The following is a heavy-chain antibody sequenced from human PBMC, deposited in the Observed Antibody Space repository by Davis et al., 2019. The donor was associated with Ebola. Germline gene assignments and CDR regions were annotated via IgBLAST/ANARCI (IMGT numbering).Heavy chain of an antibody. CDR3: ARGSLNWPGIAVASQAFDP. CDR2: IDHSGST. V-gene: IGHV4-38-2*02. Sequence: SETLSLTCTVSGYSISSAYSWGWIRQPPGKGLEWIANIDHSGSTYYSPSLKSRVTILPDTSKNQFSLKLSSVTAADTAVYFCARGSLNWPGIAVASQAFDPWGQGTLVTVSS. J-gene: IGHJ5*02. CDR1: GYSISSAYS. D-gene: IGHD6-19*01.